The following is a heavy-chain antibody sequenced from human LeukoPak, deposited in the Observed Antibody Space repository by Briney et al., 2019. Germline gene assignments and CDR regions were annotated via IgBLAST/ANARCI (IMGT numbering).Heavy chain of an antibody. CDR2: ISSSSSYI. CDR3: ARDPAWGSSWYFDY. Sequence: PGGSLRLSCAASGFTFSSYWMSWVRQAPGKGLEWVSSISSSSSYIYYADSVKGRFTISRDNAKNSLYLQMNSLRAEDTAVYYCARDPAWGSSWYFDYWGQGTLVTVSS. V-gene: IGHV3-21*01. D-gene: IGHD6-13*01. CDR1: GFTFSSYW. J-gene: IGHJ4*02.